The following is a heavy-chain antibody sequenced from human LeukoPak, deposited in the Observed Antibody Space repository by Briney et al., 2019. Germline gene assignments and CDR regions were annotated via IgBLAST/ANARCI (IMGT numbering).Heavy chain of an antibody. J-gene: IGHJ5*02. D-gene: IGHD6-6*01. CDR3: ARSANPGVHEFDP. V-gene: IGHV3-48*02. CDR1: GFTFSSYA. CDR2: ITSSSNI. Sequence: GGSLRLSCEASGFTFSSYAMAWVRPAPGKGLEWLSYITSSSNINYADSVKGRFTISRDNAKNSLYLQMNSLRDEDTAVYYCARSANPGVHEFDPWGQGTLVTVSS.